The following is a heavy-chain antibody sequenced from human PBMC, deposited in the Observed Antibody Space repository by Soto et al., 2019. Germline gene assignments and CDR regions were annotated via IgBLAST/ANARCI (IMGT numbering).Heavy chain of an antibody. CDR1: GFTFSSYA. V-gene: IGHV3-30-3*01. CDR2: ISYDGSNK. J-gene: IGHJ4*02. Sequence: VQLLESGGGLVQPGGSLRLSCAASGFTFSSYAMHWVRQAPGKGLEWVAVISYDGSNKYYADSVKGRFTISRDNSKNTLYLQMNSLRAEDTAVYYCARGHYYGSGSYYLYYFDYWGQGTLVTVSS. D-gene: IGHD3-10*01. CDR3: ARGHYYGSGSYYLYYFDY.